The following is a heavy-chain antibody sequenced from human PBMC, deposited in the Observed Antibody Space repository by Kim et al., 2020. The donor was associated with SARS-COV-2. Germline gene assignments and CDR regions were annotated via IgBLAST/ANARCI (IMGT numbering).Heavy chain of an antibody. Sequence: NEDYADSVKGRFTISRDNSKNTRYLQMNSLRAEDKAVYYCASGYSDWFLDWCQGTLVTVSS. CDR2: NE. V-gene: IGHV3-33*01. J-gene: IGHJ5*02. CDR3: ASGYSDWFLD. D-gene: IGHD1-26*01.